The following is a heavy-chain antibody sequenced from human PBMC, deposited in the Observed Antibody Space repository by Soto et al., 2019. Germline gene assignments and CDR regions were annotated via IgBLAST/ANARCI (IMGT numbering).Heavy chain of an antibody. Sequence: QLQLQESGPGLVKPSETLSLTCTVSGGSISSSSYYWGWIRQPPGKGLEWIGSIYYSGSTYYNPSLKSRVTISVDTSKNQFSLKLSSVTAADTAVYYCARHLSSAYSGYEVGIVYWGQGTLVTVSS. V-gene: IGHV4-39*01. D-gene: IGHD5-12*01. CDR2: IYYSGST. J-gene: IGHJ4*02. CDR1: GGSISSSSYY. CDR3: ARHLSSAYSGYEVGIVY.